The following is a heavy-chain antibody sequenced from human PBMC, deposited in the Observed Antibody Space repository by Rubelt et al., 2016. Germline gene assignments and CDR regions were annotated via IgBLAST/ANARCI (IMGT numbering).Heavy chain of an antibody. CDR2: ISGSGDST. V-gene: IGHV3-23*04. J-gene: IGHJ4*02. CDR3: ARRSGGSPDY. CDR1: GFTFVSYA. D-gene: IGHD1-26*01. Sequence: EVQLVESGGGLVQPGGSLRLSCAASGFTFVSYAMTWVRQAPGKGLEWVSTISGSGDSTYYAESVKGRFTISRDNAKNTRYLQMNSLRPDDTAVYYCARRSGGSPDYWGQGTLVTVSS.